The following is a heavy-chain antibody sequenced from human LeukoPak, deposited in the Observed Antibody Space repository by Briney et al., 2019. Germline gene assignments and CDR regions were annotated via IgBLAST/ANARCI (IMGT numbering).Heavy chain of an antibody. CDR2: IYYSGST. D-gene: IGHD4-17*01. J-gene: IGHJ4*01. V-gene: IGHV4-39*01. CDR3: ARRGPYGHFDY. CDR1: GGSISSSSYY. Sequence: PSETLSLTCTVSGGSISSSSYYWGWIRQPPGKGLEWIGSIYYSGSTYYNPSLKSRVTISVDTSKNQFSLKLSSVTAADTAVYYCARRGPYGHFDYWGHGTLVTVSS.